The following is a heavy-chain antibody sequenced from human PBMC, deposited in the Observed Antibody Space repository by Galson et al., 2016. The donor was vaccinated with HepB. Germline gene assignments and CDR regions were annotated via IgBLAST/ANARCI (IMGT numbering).Heavy chain of an antibody. J-gene: IGHJ4*01. CDR1: GFTFRTYS. Sequence: SXRLSCAPSGFTFRTYSMXWVRQAPGKGLEWVALVSFDGKNKFYAXSVKGRFTISKDNSQSTLFLKXXSLRTDDTAVYFXRRDRRPAGAFKSGGVGAADYXXXXTLV. V-gene: IGHV3-30*03. CDR2: VSFDGKNK. D-gene: IGHD1-26*01. CDR3: RRDRRPAGAFKSGGVGAADY.